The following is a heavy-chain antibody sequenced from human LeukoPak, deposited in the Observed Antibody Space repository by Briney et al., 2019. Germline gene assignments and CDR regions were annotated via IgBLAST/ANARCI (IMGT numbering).Heavy chain of an antibody. CDR2: ISGSGGST. Sequence: GGTLRLSCAASGFTFSSYAMSWVRQAPGKGLEWVSAISGSGGSTYYADSVKGRFTISRDNSKNTLYLQMTSLRAEDTAVYCCAKDSAGQWLVRIIDYWGQGTLVSVSS. D-gene: IGHD6-19*01. CDR1: GFTFSSYA. V-gene: IGHV3-23*01. J-gene: IGHJ4*02. CDR3: AKDSAGQWLVRIIDY.